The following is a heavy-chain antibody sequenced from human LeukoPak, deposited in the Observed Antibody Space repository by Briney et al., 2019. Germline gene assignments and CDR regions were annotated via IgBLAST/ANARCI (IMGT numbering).Heavy chain of an antibody. V-gene: IGHV3-48*02. CDR1: GFTSSSYG. J-gene: IGHJ4*02. CDR3: ARGCSGGSCFGDFDY. Sequence: PGGSLRLSCVASGFTSSSYGMNWVRQAPGKGLEWISYISSRSSTIYYADSVKGRFTISRDNAKNSLYLQMNSLRDEDTAVYYCARGCSGGSCFGDFDYWGQGTLAPSRQ. CDR2: ISSRSSTI. D-gene: IGHD2-15*01.